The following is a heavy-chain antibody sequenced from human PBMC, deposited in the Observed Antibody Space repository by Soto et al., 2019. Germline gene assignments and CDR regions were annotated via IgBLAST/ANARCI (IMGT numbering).Heavy chain of an antibody. CDR2: IKMKSEGATR. J-gene: IGHJ6*02. CDR3: TTLGSHYYYHNFDV. Sequence: EVKLVESGGGLVTPGGSLRLSCAASGFTFSNAWMNRVRQAPGKGLEWVGLIKMKSEGATRHYAAPVNGRFTISRDDSKSTLYLQMSSLKTEDTAVYYCTTLGSHYYYHNFDVWGQGTTVTVSS. CDR1: GFTFSNAW. V-gene: IGHV3-15*07.